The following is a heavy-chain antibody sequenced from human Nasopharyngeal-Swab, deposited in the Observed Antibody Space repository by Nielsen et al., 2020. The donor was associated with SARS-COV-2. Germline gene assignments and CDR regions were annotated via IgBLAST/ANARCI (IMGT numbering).Heavy chain of an antibody. Sequence: GESLKISCAASGFTFSSYAMRWVRQAPGKGLEWVAVISYDGSNKYYADSVKGRFTISRDNSKNTLYLQMNSLRAEDTAVYYCAKDCERGYSYGWNYYYYGMDVWGQGTTVTVSS. V-gene: IGHV3-30*18. CDR2: ISYDGSNK. D-gene: IGHD5-18*01. CDR3: AKDCERGYSYGWNYYYYGMDV. CDR1: GFTFSSYA. J-gene: IGHJ6*02.